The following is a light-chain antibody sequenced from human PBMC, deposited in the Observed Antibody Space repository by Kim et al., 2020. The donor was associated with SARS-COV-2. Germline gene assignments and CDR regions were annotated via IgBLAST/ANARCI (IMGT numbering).Light chain of an antibody. CDR3: LQDDSYPSS. CDR2: AAS. CDR1: QGISNY. Sequence: DIQMTQSPSSMSASVGDRVTITCRASQGISNYLVWFPQKPGKVPKRLIYAASSLQSRVPSRFSGRGSGTEYPLTISKLRPEDFATYYFLQDDSYPSSFGQGTKVDIK. J-gene: IGKJ1*01. V-gene: IGKV1-17*03.